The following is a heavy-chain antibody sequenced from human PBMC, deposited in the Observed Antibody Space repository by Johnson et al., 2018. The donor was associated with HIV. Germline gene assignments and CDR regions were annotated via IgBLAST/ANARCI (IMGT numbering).Heavy chain of an antibody. Sequence: QVQLVESGGGLVQPGGSLRLSCAASGFTFSSYAMSWVRQAPGKGLEWVAVISDDGSNKYYADSVKGRFSISRDNSKKTLYLQMNSLRAEDTAVFYCAKDIWGQGTMVTVSS. CDR2: ISDDGSNK. J-gene: IGHJ3*02. CDR1: GFTFSSYA. V-gene: IGHV3-30*04. CDR3: AKDI.